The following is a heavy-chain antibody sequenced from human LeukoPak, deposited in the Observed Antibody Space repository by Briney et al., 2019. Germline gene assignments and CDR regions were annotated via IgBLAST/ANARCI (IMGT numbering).Heavy chain of an antibody. Sequence: PGGSLRLSCAASGFTFSSYGMSWVRQAPGKGLEWVSAISDSGGRTFYADSVKGRFAISRDNAKNSLYLQMNSLTADDTAVYYCVRSHHSGGWFDPWGQGTLVTVSS. CDR3: VRSHHSGGWFDP. J-gene: IGHJ5*02. D-gene: IGHD2-21*01. CDR1: GFTFSSYG. CDR2: ISDSGGRT. V-gene: IGHV3-23*01.